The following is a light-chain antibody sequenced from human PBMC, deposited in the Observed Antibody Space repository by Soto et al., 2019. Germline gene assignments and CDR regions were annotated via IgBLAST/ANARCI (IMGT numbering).Light chain of an antibody. CDR2: EVN. CDR3: SSFTSSSTQV. V-gene: IGLV2-14*01. Sequence: QSALTQPASVSGSPGQSITISCTGTSSDVGGYNYVSWYQQHPGKVTKLMIYEVNNRPSGVVSRFSGYKSSNKAFLTISRLQAEDEADYSCSSFTSSSTQVLGTGTKMPVL. J-gene: IGLJ1*01. CDR1: SSDVGGYNY.